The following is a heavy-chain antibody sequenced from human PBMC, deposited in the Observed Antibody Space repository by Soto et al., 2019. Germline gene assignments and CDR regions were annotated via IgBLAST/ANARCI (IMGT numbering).Heavy chain of an antibody. V-gene: IGHV1-18*01. CDR1: GYTFTNYG. CDR2: VSAYNGER. D-gene: IGHD6-6*01. CDR3: SRGTSIPASGDY. J-gene: IGHJ4*01. Sequence: QVQLVQSGAEVKKPGASVKVSCKASGYTFTNYGINWVRQAPGQGLEWLGWVSAYNGERRYAQRVQARVIMNTDTSPTTAYMELRSLRSDDTAVYYCSRGTSIPASGDYWGQGTLVTVSS.